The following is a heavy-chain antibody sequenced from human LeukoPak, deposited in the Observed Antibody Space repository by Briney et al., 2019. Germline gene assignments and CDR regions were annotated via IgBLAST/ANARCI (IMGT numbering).Heavy chain of an antibody. J-gene: IGHJ3*02. V-gene: IGHV3-48*02. CDR1: GFSFSSFA. Sequence: VGSLRLSCAASGFSFSSFAMTWVRQAPGKGLEWVSTIRSNGATAYNADSVKGRFTISRDNAKNSLYLQMNSLRDEDTAVYYCARVDGGFDIWGQGTMVTVSS. CDR3: ARVDGGFDI. CDR2: IRSNGATA.